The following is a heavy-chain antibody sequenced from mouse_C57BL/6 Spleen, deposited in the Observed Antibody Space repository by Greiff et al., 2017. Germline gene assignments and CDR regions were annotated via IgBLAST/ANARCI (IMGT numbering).Heavy chain of an antibody. CDR1: GFTFSSYA. D-gene: IGHD1-1*01. CDR2: ISDGGSYT. V-gene: IGHV5-4*01. Sequence: EVMLVESGGGLVKPGGSLKLSCAASGFTFSSYAMSWVRQTPEKRLEWVATISDGGSYTYYPDNVKGRFTISRDNAKNNLYLQMSHLKSEDTAMYYCAREGTTFDYWGQGTTLTVSS. J-gene: IGHJ2*01. CDR3: AREGTTFDY.